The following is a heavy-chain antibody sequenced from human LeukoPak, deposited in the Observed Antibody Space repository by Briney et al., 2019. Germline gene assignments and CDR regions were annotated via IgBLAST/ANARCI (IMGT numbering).Heavy chain of an antibody. CDR1: GFTFSDYY. J-gene: IGHJ4*02. Sequence: GGXXRLSCAASGFTFSDYYMSWIRQAPGKRLEWVSYIRSSGSTIYYADSVKGRFTISRDNAKNSLYLQMNSLRAEDTAVYYCAGIVGVRTVRYFDYWGQGTLVTVSS. D-gene: IGHD1-26*01. CDR2: IRSSGSTI. CDR3: AGIVGVRTVRYFDY. V-gene: IGHV3-11*04.